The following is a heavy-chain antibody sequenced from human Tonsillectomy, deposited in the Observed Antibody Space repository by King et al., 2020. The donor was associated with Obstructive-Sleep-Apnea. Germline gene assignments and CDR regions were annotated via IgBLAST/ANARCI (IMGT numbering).Heavy chain of an antibody. CDR1: GFTFGDYA. V-gene: IGHV3-49*03. CDR2: IRSKGYGGTK. Sequence: QLVESGGGLVQPGRSLRLSCTASGFTFGDYAVRWFRQAPGKGLEWVGVIRSKGYGGTKEYAASVKGRFTISRHAYKSIAYLQINTLKTEDTAVYYCTRIGAYSSGWFHNWFDPWGQGTLVTVSS. D-gene: IGHD6-19*01. J-gene: IGHJ5*02. CDR3: TRIGAYSSGWFHNWFDP.